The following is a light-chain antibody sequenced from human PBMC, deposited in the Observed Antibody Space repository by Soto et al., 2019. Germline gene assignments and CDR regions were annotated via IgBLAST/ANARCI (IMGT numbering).Light chain of an antibody. CDR2: GAS. CDR3: QQYGSSQWT. J-gene: IGKJ1*01. CDR1: QRVSAGT. Sequence: IVLTQSPGTLSLSPGERATLSCRASQRVSAGTLAWYQQKPGQAPRFLIYGASSKATGIPDRFSGSGSGTDFTLTISRLEPEDFEVYYCQQYGSSQWTFGQGTKVDIK. V-gene: IGKV3-20*01.